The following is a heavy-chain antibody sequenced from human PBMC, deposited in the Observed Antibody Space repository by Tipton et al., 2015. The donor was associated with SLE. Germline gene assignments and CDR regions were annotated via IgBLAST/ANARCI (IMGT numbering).Heavy chain of an antibody. CDR2: VSLTGHTE. CDR1: GFTFSRHG. J-gene: IGHJ4*02. Sequence: RSLRLSCAASGFTFSRHGMHWVRQAPGKGLEWVAVVSLTGHTEYYADSVKGRFTISRDNSKDTMHLQMDSLRAEDTAIYYCAKEGGNEYRDYKYAFDYWGQGTQVTVSS. CDR3: AKEGGNEYRDYKYAFDY. D-gene: IGHD4-11*01. V-gene: IGHV3-30*18.